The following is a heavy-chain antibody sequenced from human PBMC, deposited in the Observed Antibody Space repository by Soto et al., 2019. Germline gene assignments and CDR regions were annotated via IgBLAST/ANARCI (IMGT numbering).Heavy chain of an antibody. CDR3: AREMTLCSVSLWYFDL. V-gene: IGHV3-23*01. D-gene: IGHD3-10*02. CDR1: GFRFRHYA. CDR2: SSSDGGST. Sequence: EERLSEYGGGLIQPGGSLRLSCAASGFRFRHYALSWVRQAPGKGLEWVSESSSDGGSTSYPDSVRGRFIISRDRSKVTSYFQMNAVRVEDTALYFCAREMTLCSVSLWYFDLWGHGTLVTVSS. J-gene: IGHJ2*01.